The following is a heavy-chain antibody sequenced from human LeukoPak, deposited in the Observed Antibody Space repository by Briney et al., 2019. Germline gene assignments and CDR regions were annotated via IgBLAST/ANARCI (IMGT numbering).Heavy chain of an antibody. CDR2: MYYSGRT. V-gene: IGHV4-59*01. CDR1: GGSISSYY. D-gene: IGHD1-26*01. J-gene: IGHJ6*02. Sequence: PSETLSLTCTVSGGSISSYYWSWIRQPPGKGLEWIGYMYYSGRTNYNPSLKSRVTISVDTSKNQFSLKLSSVTAADTAVYYCARMFSESYYYYGMDVWGQGTTVTVSS. CDR3: ARMFSESYYYYGMDV.